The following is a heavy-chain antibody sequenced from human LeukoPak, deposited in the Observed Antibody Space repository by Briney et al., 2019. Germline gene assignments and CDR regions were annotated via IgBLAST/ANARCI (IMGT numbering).Heavy chain of an antibody. J-gene: IGHJ3*02. V-gene: IGHV3-9*03. Sequence: GGSLRLSCAASGFTFDDYAMHWVRQAPGQGLEWVSGISWNSGSIVYADSVKGRFTISRDNAKNSLYLQMNSLRAEDMALYYCAKAGNWNDADGAFDIWGQGTMVTVSS. CDR2: ISWNSGSI. CDR3: AKAGNWNDADGAFDI. D-gene: IGHD1-1*01. CDR1: GFTFDDYA.